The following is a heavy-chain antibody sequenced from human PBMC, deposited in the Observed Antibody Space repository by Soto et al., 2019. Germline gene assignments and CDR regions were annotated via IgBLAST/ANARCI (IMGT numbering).Heavy chain of an antibody. CDR2: IAVGSGYT. Sequence: EASVKVSCKASGFTFTSSAFQWVRQARGQRLEWIGWIAVGSGYTNYAQRFQDRVTLTRDMSTATTYMELSRLTSEDTAIYYCAADAKAWQQMVPSDYWGQGTLVTVSS. V-gene: IGHV1-58*01. D-gene: IGHD2-8*01. CDR1: GFTFTSSA. J-gene: IGHJ4*02. CDR3: AADAKAWQQMVPSDY.